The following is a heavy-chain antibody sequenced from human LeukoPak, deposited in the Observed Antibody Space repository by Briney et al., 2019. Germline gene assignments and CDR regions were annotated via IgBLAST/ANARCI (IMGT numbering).Heavy chain of an antibody. Sequence: PGGSLRLSCAASGFTFRNYGMHWVRQAPGKGLEWVSAISGSGGSTYYADSVKGRFTISRDNSKNTLYLQMNSLRAEDTAVYYCAKGSDILTGYLYYYYYGMDVWGQGTTVTVSS. V-gene: IGHV3-23*01. CDR1: GFTFRNYG. D-gene: IGHD3-9*01. CDR3: AKGSDILTGYLYYYYYGMDV. J-gene: IGHJ6*02. CDR2: ISGSGGST.